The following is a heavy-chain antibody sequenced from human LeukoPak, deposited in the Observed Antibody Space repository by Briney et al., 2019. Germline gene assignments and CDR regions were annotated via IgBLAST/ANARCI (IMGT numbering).Heavy chain of an antibody. J-gene: IGHJ4*02. V-gene: IGHV3-30-3*01. Sequence: PGGSLRLSCAASGFTFSSYTMHWVCQAPGKGLEWVAVISYDGSNKYYADSVKGRFTISRDNSKNTLYLQMNSLRAEDTAVYYCARDVGYRYDYVWGSYCDYWGQGTLVTVSS. CDR3: ARDVGYRYDYVWGSYCDY. CDR1: GFTFSSYT. CDR2: ISYDGSNK. D-gene: IGHD3-16*01.